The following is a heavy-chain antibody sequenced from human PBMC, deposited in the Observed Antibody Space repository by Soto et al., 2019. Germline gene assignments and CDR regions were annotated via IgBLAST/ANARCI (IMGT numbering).Heavy chain of an antibody. CDR3: TTGPGYRSSASSV. CDR2: IKSKTDGGPT. D-gene: IGHD2-2*01. J-gene: IGHJ4*02. CDR1: GFTFSNAW. Sequence: PGGSLRLSCAASGFTFSNAWMTWVRQAPGKGLEWVGRIKSKTDGGPTDYGAPVKGRFTISRDDSENTLYLQMNSLKTEDTGVYYCTTGPGYRSSASSVWGQGTLVTVSS. V-gene: IGHV3-15*01.